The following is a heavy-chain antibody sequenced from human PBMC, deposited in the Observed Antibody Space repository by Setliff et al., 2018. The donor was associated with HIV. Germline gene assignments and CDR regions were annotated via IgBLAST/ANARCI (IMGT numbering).Heavy chain of an antibody. D-gene: IGHD3-22*01. Sequence: PSETLSLTCTVSGGSITGYYWSWIRQPPGKGMEWIGYIYYNGGTNYNPSLKSRVTMLVDTSENHFTPKLTSVTAADTAMYYCTRGIGGIGYYPDYWGQGTLVTVSS. CDR2: IYYNGGT. CDR3: TRGIGGIGYYPDY. CDR1: GGSITGYY. V-gene: IGHV4-59*01. J-gene: IGHJ4*02.